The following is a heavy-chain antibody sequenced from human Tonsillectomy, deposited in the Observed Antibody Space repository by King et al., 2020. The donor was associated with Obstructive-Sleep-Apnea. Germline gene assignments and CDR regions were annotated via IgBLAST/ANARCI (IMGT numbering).Heavy chain of an antibody. V-gene: IGHV3-33*01. D-gene: IGHD3-22*01. CDR3: ARKTYYYDSSGSMIDY. J-gene: IGHJ4*02. Sequence: VQLVESGGGVVQPGRSLRLSCAASGFTFSSYGMHWVRQAPGKGLEWVAVIWDYGSNKYYADSVKGRFTISRDNSKKTLYLRMKSLRAEDTAVYYCARKTYYYDSSGSMIDYWGQGTLVTVSS. CDR1: GFTFSSYG. CDR2: IWDYGSNK.